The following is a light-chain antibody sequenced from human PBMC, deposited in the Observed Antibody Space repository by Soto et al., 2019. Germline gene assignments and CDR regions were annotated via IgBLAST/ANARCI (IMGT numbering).Light chain of an antibody. J-gene: IGKJ1*01. CDR1: QSVSSSY. CDR3: QQYNSYWT. Sequence: EIVLTQSPGTLSLSPGERVTLSCRASQSVSSSYLAWYQQKPGQAPRLLIYGASSRATGIPDRFSGSGSGTEFTLTISSLQPDDYATYYCQQYNSYWTFGQGTKVDIK. CDR2: GAS. V-gene: IGKV3-20*01.